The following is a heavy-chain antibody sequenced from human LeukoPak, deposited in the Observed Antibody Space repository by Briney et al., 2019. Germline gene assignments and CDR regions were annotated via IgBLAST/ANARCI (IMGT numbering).Heavy chain of an antibody. CDR1: GGTFSSYA. V-gene: IGHV1-69*06. D-gene: IGHD6-19*01. CDR3: ARDGLGGWFDY. CDR2: TIPIFGTA. J-gene: IGHJ4*02. Sequence: ASVKVSCKASGGTFSSYAISWVRQAPGQGLEWMGGTIPIFGTANYAQKFQGRVTITADKSTSTAYMELSSLRSEDTAVYYCARDGLGGWFDYWGQGTLVTVSS.